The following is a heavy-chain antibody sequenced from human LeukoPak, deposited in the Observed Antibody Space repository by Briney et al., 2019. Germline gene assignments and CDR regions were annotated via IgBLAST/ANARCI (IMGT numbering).Heavy chain of an antibody. J-gene: IGHJ4*02. CDR3: TRDLPSTVTYYFDY. CDR2: IRSKGYGGTT. CDR1: VFTFGDYA. D-gene: IGHD4-17*01. V-gene: IGHV3-49*03. Sequence: GGSLRLSCTAPVFTFGDYAMSWFSQAPGKGLERVGFIRSKGYGGTTEYAASVKGRFTISRDDTKNIAYLQMNSLKTEDTAVYYCTRDLPSTVTYYFDYWGQGTLVTVSS.